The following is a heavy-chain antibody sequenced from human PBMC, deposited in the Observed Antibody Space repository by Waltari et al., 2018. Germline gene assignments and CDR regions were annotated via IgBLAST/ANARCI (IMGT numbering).Heavy chain of an antibody. CDR2: IYYSGST. D-gene: IGHD4-17*01. CDR1: GGSISSHY. J-gene: IGHJ1*01. V-gene: IGHV4-59*11. Sequence: QVQLQESGPGLVKPSETLSLTCTVSGGSISSHYWSWIRQPPGKGLEWIGYIYYSGSTNYNPSLKSRVTISVDTSKNQFSLKLSSVTAADTAVYYCAGAFGDYGDKYFQHWGQGTLVTVSS. CDR3: AGAFGDYGDKYFQH.